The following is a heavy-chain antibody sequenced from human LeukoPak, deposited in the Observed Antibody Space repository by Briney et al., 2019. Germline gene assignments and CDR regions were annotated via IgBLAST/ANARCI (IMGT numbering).Heavy chain of an antibody. Sequence: SETLSLTCAVYGGPFSGYHWSWIRQPPGKGLEWIGEINHSGSTNYNPSLKSRVTTSVDTSKNQFSLKLSSVTAADTAVYYCARGHYDILTGYYSNYFDYWRQGTLVTVSS. J-gene: IGHJ4*02. CDR1: GGPFSGYH. D-gene: IGHD3-9*01. V-gene: IGHV4-34*01. CDR2: INHSGST. CDR3: ARGHYDILTGYYSNYFDY.